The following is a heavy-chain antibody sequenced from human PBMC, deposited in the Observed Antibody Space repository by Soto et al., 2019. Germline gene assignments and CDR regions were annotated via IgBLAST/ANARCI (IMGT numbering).Heavy chain of an antibody. J-gene: IGHJ6*02. D-gene: IGHD4-4*01. CDR2: IYPSGST. V-gene: IGHV4-30-2*01. CDR3: ARAPYSSSDYTGMDV. CDR1: GGSISSGGYS. Sequence: SETLSLTCAVSGGSISSGGYSWSWIRQPPGKGLEWIGYIYPSGSTYYNPSLKSRVTISVDRSKNQFSLKLSSVTAADTAVFYCARAPYSSSDYTGMDVWGQGTTVTVSS.